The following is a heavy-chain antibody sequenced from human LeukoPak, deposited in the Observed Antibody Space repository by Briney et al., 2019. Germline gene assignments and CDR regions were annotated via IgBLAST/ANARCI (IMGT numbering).Heavy chain of an antibody. CDR1: GGSTSGSSYF. J-gene: IGHJ4*02. V-gene: IGHV4-39*07. CDR3: ARILRDDYHLPIDN. Sequence: PSETLSLTCTVSGGSTSGSSYFWGWIRQPPGKGLEWIGNIFSNGNTYSNPSLESRVTISVDTSNNQFSLRLSSVTAADTAVYYCARILRDDYHLPIDNWGQGTLVTVSS. D-gene: IGHD4-11*01. CDR2: IFSNGNT.